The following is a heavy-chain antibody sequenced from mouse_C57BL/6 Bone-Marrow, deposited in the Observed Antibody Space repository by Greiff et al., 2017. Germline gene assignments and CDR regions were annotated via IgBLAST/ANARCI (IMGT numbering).Heavy chain of an antibody. J-gene: IGHJ1*03. V-gene: IGHV1-69*01. CDR1: GYTFTSYW. Sequence: QVQLKQPGAELVMPGASVKLSCKASGYTFTSYWLHWVKQRHGQGLEWIGEIDPSDSYTNYNQKFKGKSTLTVDKSSSTAYMQLSSLTSEDSAVYYCARWGYGSPPGSYDVWGTGTTVTVSS. CDR2: IDPSDSYT. D-gene: IGHD1-1*01. CDR3: ARWGYGSPPGSYDV.